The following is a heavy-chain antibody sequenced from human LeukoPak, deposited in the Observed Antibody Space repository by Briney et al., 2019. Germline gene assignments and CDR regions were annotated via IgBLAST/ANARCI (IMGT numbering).Heavy chain of an antibody. V-gene: IGHV1-2*02. CDR2: ISPITGGT. CDR3: ARGRDSGSRTYYFDY. J-gene: IGHJ4*02. D-gene: IGHD1-26*01. Sequence: VASVKVSCKASGYTLTDYFLHWVRQAPGQGLEWLAWISPITGGTKYAQKFQGRVTLTRDTSISTAYMELSRLRSDDTAVYFCARGRDSGSRTYYFDYWGQGTLVTVSS. CDR1: GYTLTDYF.